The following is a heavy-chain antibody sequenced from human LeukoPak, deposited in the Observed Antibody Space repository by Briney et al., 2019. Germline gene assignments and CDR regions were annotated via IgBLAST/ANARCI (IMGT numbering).Heavy chain of an antibody. CDR1: GGSISSYY. D-gene: IGHD1-14*01. V-gene: IGHV4-59*01. CDR2: IYYSGST. CDR3: ARNFPGRTEDV. J-gene: IGHJ6*04. Sequence: SETLSLTCTVSGGSISSYYWSWIRQPPGKGLEWIGYIYYSGSTNYDPSLKSRVTISVDTSKNQFSLKLSSVTAADTAVYYCARNFPGRTEDVWGKGTTVIVSS.